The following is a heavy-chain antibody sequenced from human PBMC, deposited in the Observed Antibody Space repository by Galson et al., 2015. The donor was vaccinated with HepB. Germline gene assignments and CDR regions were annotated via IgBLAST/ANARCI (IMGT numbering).Heavy chain of an antibody. CDR3: ARVRSPYYDFWSGPGY. J-gene: IGHJ4*02. CDR1: GFTFSNYV. CDR2: IWYDRRNK. Sequence: SLRLSCAASGFTFSNYVMHWVRQAPGKGPEWVAVIWYDRRNKYYADSVRGRFTISRDNSKNTLYLQMDSLRAEDTAVYYCARVRSPYYDFWSGPGYWGQGTLVTVSS. V-gene: IGHV3-33*01. D-gene: IGHD3-3*01.